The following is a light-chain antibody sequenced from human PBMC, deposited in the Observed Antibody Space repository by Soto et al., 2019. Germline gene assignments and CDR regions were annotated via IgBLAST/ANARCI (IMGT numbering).Light chain of an antibody. J-gene: IGKJ4*01. CDR1: QSISSN. V-gene: IGKV3-20*01. Sequence: DIVMTQSPATLSVSPGERVSLSCWASQSISSNLAWYQQRPGQANRLLIYGAYNRATDIPDRFSGSGSRSDFTLTISRLEPEEFAVYYCQQYGSSQLTFGGGTKVDI. CDR2: GAY. CDR3: QQYGSSQLT.